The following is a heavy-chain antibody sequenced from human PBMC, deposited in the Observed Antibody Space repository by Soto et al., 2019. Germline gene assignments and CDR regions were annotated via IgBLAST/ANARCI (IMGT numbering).Heavy chain of an antibody. D-gene: IGHD6-19*01. CDR2: ISGSGDST. J-gene: IGHJ4*02. V-gene: IGHV3-23*01. Sequence: EVQLLESGGDLVQPGGSLRLSCAASGFTFISYAMSWVRQAPGKGLEWVSAISGSGDSTYYADSMKGRFTISRDNSRKKLYAEMNSLRAEDTAVYYCAKDPGSGWYGYFDYWGQGTLVTVSS. CDR3: AKDPGSGWYGYFDY. CDR1: GFTFISYA.